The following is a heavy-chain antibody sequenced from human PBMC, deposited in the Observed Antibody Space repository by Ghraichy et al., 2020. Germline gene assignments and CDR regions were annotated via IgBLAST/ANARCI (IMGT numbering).Heavy chain of an antibody. V-gene: IGHV1-46*01. CDR2: INPSGGST. CDR3: ARGGPRYGCPMRNWFDP. Sequence: ASVKVSCKASGYTFTSYYMHWVRQAPGQGLEWMGIINPSGGSTSYAQKFQGRVTMTRDTSTSTVYMELSSLRSEDTAVYYCARGGPRYGCPMRNWFDPWGHGTLVTVSS. CDR1: GYTFTSYY. J-gene: IGHJ5*02. D-gene: IGHD3-16*01.